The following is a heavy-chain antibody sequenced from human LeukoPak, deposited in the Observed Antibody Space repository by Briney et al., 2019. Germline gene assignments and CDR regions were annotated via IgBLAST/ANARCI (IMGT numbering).Heavy chain of an antibody. CDR3: ARFYYGSGSYHDFDY. CDR1: GGTFSSYA. J-gene: IGHJ4*02. Sequence: ASVKVSCKASGGTFSSYAISWVRQAPGQGLEWMGGIIPIFGTANYAQKFQGRVTITADKSTSTAYMELRSLRSDDTAVYYCARFYYGSGSYHDFDYWGQGTLVTVSS. V-gene: IGHV1-69*06. D-gene: IGHD3-10*01. CDR2: IIPIFGTA.